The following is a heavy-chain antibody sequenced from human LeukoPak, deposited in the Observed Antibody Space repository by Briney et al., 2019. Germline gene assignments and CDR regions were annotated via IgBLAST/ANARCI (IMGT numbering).Heavy chain of an antibody. J-gene: IGHJ4*02. D-gene: IGHD5-12*01. CDR2: IYTSGST. CDR1: GGSISNGGYY. CDR3: AREEWLLIDY. V-gene: IGHV4-61*02. Sequence: SETLSLTCTVSGGSISNGGYYWSWIRQPAGKELEWIGRIYTSGSTNYNPSLKSRVTISVDTSKNQFSLKLSSVTAADTAVYYCAREEWLLIDYWGQGTLVTVSS.